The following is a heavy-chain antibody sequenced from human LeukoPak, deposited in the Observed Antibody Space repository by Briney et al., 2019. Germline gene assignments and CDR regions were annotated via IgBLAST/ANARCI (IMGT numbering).Heavy chain of an antibody. D-gene: IGHD5-12*01. CDR1: GYNFISNW. CDR2: IYPHDSET. CDR3: ARVDRRGYSDYTAILPDY. Sequence: GESLKISCQGSGYNFISNWIGWVRQPPGKGLEFLGIIYPHDSETIYSPSFQGQVTVSADKSTSTAYLQWNTLKASDTAMYYCARVDRRGYSDYTAILPDYWGQGTLVTVSS. J-gene: IGHJ4*02. V-gene: IGHV5-51*01.